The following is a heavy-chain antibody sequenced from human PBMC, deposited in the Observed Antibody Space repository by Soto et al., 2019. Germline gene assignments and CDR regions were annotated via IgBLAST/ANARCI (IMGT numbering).Heavy chain of an antibody. Sequence: PSETLSLTCAVFSASLGDPYWAWIRQSPDKGLEWIGEVHPSGRPDYNPSLKSRLTLSLDTSKNQFSRKVASVTSADTAVYFCARGKPSGYRFGPRNFFYYGLDVWGPGTTVTVSS. CDR1: SASLGDPY. CDR2: VHPSGRP. CDR3: ARGKPSGYRFGPRNFFYYGLDV. D-gene: IGHD5-18*01. V-gene: IGHV4-34*01. J-gene: IGHJ6*02.